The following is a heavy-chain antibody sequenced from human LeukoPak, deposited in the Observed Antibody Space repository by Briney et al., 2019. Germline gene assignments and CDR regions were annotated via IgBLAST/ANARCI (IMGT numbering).Heavy chain of an antibody. D-gene: IGHD2-2*01. J-gene: IGHJ5*02. V-gene: IGHV1-3*01. CDR2: INAGNGNT. CDR1: GYTFTSYA. CDR3: ARGGRGYCSSTSCYGNWFDP. Sequence: ASVKVSCKASGYTFTSYAMHWVRQAPGQRLEWMGWINAGNGNTKYSQKFQGRVTITRDTSASTAYMELSRLRSEDTAVYYCARGGRGYCSSTSCYGNWFDPWGQGTLVTVSS.